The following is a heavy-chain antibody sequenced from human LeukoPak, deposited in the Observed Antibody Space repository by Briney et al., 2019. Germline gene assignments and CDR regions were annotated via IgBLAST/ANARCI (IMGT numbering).Heavy chain of an antibody. CDR3: ARLGWDRVAFDI. D-gene: IGHD1-26*01. J-gene: IGHJ3*02. V-gene: IGHV3-30*02. Sequence: GGSLRLSCAASGFTFSSYGMHWVRQAPGKGLEWVAFIRYDGSNKYYADSVKGRFTISRDNSKNTLYLQMNSLRAEDTALYHCARLGWDRVAFDIWGQGTMVTVSS. CDR1: GFTFSSYG. CDR2: IRYDGSNK.